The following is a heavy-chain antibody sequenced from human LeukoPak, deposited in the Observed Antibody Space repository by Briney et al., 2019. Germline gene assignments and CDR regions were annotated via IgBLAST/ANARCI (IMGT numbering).Heavy chain of an antibody. CDR2: ISGSGGST. CDR1: VFTFLRLT. V-gene: IGHV3-23*01. CDR3: AKDRGSRGWYLGGLDDY. Sequence: GGCLRLSCAASVFTFLRLTVRCVSPTPRGGREWVSAISGSGGSTHYADSVKGRLTTSRDNSKNTLYLQMNSLRAEDTAVYYCAKDRGSRGWYLGGLDDYWGQGTLVTVSS. J-gene: IGHJ4*02. D-gene: IGHD6-19*01.